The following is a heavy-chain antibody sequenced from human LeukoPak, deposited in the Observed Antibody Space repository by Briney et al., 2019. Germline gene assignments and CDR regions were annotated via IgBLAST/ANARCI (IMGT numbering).Heavy chain of an antibody. Sequence: SQTLSLTCTASGGSISSGSYYWSWIRQPAGKGLEWIGRIYTSGSTNYNPSLKSRVTISVDTSKNQFSLKLSSVTAADTAVYYCATDGGNSYYYYYMDVWGKGTTVTVSS. V-gene: IGHV4-61*02. CDR2: IYTSGST. CDR3: ATDGGNSYYYYYMDV. D-gene: IGHD4-23*01. CDR1: GGSISSGSYY. J-gene: IGHJ6*03.